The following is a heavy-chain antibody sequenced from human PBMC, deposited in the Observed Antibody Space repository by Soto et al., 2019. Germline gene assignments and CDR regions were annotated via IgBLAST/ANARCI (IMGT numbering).Heavy chain of an antibody. CDR2: IKQDGSEK. D-gene: IGHD1-26*01. V-gene: IGHV3-7*03. CDR3: ARGSREGFYYYYYGMDV. CDR1: GFTFSSYW. Sequence: LRLSCAASGFTFSSYWMSWVRQAPGKGLEWVANIKQDGSEKYYVDSVKGRFTISRDNAKNSLYLQMNSLRAEDTAVYYCARGSREGFYYYYYGMDVWGQGTTVTV. J-gene: IGHJ6*02.